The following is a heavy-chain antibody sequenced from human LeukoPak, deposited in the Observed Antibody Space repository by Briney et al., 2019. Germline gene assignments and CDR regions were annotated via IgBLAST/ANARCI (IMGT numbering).Heavy chain of an antibody. J-gene: IGHJ4*02. CDR2: ISASGGNT. V-gene: IGHV3-23*01. CDR1: GFTFSSYA. CDR3: ARQLGYCSGGTCYFDF. D-gene: IGHD2-15*01. Sequence: GGSLRLSCTASGFTFSSYAMSWVRQVPGKGLEWVSGISASGGNTYHADSVKGRLTISRDNSKNTLYLQMSSLTAEDTAVYYCARQLGYCSGGTCYFDFWGQGTLVTVSS.